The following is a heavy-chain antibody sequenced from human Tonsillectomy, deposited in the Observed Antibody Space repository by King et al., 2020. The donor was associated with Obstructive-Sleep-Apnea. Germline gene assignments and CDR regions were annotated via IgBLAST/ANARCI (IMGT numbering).Heavy chain of an antibody. CDR1: GYTFTDYY. Sequence: QLVQSGAEVKKHGASVKVSCKASGYTFTDYYIHWVRLAPGQGLEWMGWINPNSGGTNSAQKFQGRVTMTRDTSISTAYMELSRLRSDDTAVYYCAIWLSGYFDYWGQGTLVTVSS. J-gene: IGHJ4*02. D-gene: IGHD5-18*01. CDR3: AIWLSGYFDY. CDR2: INPNSGGT. V-gene: IGHV1-2*02.